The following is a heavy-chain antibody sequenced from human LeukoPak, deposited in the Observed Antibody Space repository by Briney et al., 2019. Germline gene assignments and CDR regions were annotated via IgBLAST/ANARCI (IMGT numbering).Heavy chain of an antibody. Sequence: GGSLRLSCAASGFTFSSYAMSWVRQAPGKGLEWVSAISGSGGSTYYADSVKGRFTISRDNAKNSLYLQMNSLRAEDTAVYYCARSGYDILTGYYNGGAFDIWGQGTMVTVSS. J-gene: IGHJ3*02. CDR2: ISGSGGST. CDR3: ARSGYDILTGYYNGGAFDI. D-gene: IGHD3-9*01. V-gene: IGHV3-23*01. CDR1: GFTFSSYA.